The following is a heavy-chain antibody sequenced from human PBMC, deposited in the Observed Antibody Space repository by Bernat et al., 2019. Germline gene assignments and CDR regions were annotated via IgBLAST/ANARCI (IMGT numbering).Heavy chain of an antibody. CDR2: INPNSGGT. J-gene: IGHJ3*02. D-gene: IGHD4-17*01. CDR1: GYTFTGYY. V-gene: IGHV1-2*06. Sequence: QVQLVQSGAEVKKPGASVKVSCKASGYTFTGYYMHWVRQAPGQGLEWMGRINPNSGGTNYAQKFQGRVTMTRDTSISTAYMELSRLRSDDTAVYYGARDREGYGDPDAFDIRGQGTMVTVSS. CDR3: ARDREGYGDPDAFDI.